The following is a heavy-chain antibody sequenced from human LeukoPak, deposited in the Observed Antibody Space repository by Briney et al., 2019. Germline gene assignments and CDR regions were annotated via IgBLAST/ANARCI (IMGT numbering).Heavy chain of an antibody. Sequence: ASVKVSCKASGYTFTSYGISWVRQAPGQGLEWMGWISAYNGNTNYAQKLQGRVTMTTDTSTSTAYMKLRSLRSDDTAVYYCARAGITNYYYYMDVWGKGTTVTVSS. J-gene: IGHJ6*03. CDR2: ISAYNGNT. V-gene: IGHV1-18*01. CDR1: GYTFTSYG. CDR3: ARAGITNYYYYMDV. D-gene: IGHD3-10*01.